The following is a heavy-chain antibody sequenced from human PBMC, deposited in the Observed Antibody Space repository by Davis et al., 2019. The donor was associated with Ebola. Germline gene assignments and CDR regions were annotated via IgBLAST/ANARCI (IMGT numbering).Heavy chain of an antibody. V-gene: IGHV3-11*01. D-gene: IGHD3-10*01. Sequence: GGSLRLSCAASGFTFSDYYMSWIRQAPGKGLEWVSYISSSGSTIYYADSVKGRFTISRDNAKNSLYLQMNSLRAEDTAVYYCARAPTWSQINYYCFDYWGQGTLVTVSS. CDR3: ARAPTWSQINYYCFDY. CDR1: GFTFSDYY. J-gene: IGHJ4*02. CDR2: ISSSGSTI.